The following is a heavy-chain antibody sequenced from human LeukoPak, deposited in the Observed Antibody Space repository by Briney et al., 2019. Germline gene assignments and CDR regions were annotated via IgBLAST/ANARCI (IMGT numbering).Heavy chain of an antibody. V-gene: IGHV1-18*01. CDR1: GYTFTSFG. D-gene: IGHD6-19*01. CDR3: ARDALAVAPLDY. Sequence: ASVKVSCKASGYTFTSFGISWVRQAPGQRLEWLGWISTYNGNTNYAQKFKGRVTTTADTSTSTAYMELRSLRSDDTAVYYCARDALAVAPLDYWGQGTLVTVSS. CDR2: ISTYNGNT. J-gene: IGHJ4*02.